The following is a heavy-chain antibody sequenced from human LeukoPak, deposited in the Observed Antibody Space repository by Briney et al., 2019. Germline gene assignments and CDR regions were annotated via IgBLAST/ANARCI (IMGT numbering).Heavy chain of an antibody. J-gene: IGHJ4*02. Sequence: GASVKVSCKASGYTLTSYYMHWVRQAPGQGLEWMAIISPSGGSTFYAQKFQGRVTMTRDMSTSTAYMELSSLRSEDTAVYYCARGGYYLDYWGQGTLVTVSS. CDR3: ARGGYYLDY. CDR2: ISPSGGST. D-gene: IGHD3-22*01. CDR1: GYTLTSYY. V-gene: IGHV1-46*01.